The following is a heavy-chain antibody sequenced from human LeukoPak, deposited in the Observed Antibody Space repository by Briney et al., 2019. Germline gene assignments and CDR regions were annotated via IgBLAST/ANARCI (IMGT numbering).Heavy chain of an antibody. CDR2: LYYSGST. CDR3: ARGGIQWLIRRGTFDI. D-gene: IGHD5-12*01. Sequence: SETLSLTCTVSGGSMSSSSYYWTWIRQPPGEGLEWIGSLYYSGSTYYNPSLKSRVTISIDTSKSQFSLNLSSVTAADTAVYYCARGGIQWLIRRGTFDIWGQGTMVTVSS. CDR1: GGSMSSSSYY. J-gene: IGHJ3*02. V-gene: IGHV4-39*07.